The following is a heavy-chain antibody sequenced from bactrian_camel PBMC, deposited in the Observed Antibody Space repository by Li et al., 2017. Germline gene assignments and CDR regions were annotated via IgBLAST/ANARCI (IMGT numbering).Heavy chain of an antibody. CDR1: EGIITSDC. CDR3: AADLARYCGAFSGFFARAS. V-gene: IGHV3S53*01. D-gene: IGHD2*01. CDR2: VDSGGTT. Sequence: HVQLVESGGGSVQAGGSLTLSCAASEGIITSDCVGWFRQLPGQALGKGREGVEAVDSGGTTTYGDSVKGRFTLSKDNAKNTLYLQMNSLKPEDSAMYYCAADLARYCGAFSGFFARASWGQGTQVTVS. J-gene: IGHJ4*01.